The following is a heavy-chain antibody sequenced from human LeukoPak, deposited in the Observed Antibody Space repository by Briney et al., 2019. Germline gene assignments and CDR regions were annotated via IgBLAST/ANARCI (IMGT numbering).Heavy chain of an antibody. V-gene: IGHV3-9*01. D-gene: IGHD6-13*01. CDR1: GFTFDDYA. Sequence: GGSLRLSCAASGFTFDDYAMHWVRQAPGKGLEWVSGISWNSGSIGYADSVKGRFTISRDNAKNSLYLQMNSLRAEDTALYYCAKDPIPYSSRGNWFDPWGQGTLVTVSS. CDR2: ISWNSGSI. CDR3: AKDPIPYSSRGNWFDP. J-gene: IGHJ5*02.